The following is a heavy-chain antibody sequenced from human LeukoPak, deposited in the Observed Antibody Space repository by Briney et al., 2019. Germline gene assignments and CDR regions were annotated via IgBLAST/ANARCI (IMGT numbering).Heavy chain of an antibody. CDR2: INPNSGGT. J-gene: IGHJ2*01. Sequence: ASVRVSCKASGYTFTGYYMHWVRQAPGQGLEWMGWINPNSGGTNYAQKFQGRVTMTRDTSISTAYMELSRLRSDDTAVYYCARDPYGTWYFDLWGRGTLVTVSS. V-gene: IGHV1-2*02. CDR1: GYTFTGYY. D-gene: IGHD3-10*01. CDR3: ARDPYGTWYFDL.